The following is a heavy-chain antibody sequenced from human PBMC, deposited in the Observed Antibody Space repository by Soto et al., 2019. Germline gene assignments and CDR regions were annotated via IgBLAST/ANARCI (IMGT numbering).Heavy chain of an antibody. J-gene: IGHJ3*02. Sequence: QMQLVQSGAEVKKPGASVKVSCKASGYTSTRHYIHWVRQAPGQGLEWMGIINSGGGHTYYAQKFQGRGALISDTSTSTVYMELSSLRSEDTAVYYCARDLLAAGSDALDIWGQGTMVTVSS. V-gene: IGHV1-46*01. D-gene: IGHD6-13*01. CDR2: INSGGGHT. CDR1: GYTSTRHY. CDR3: ARDLLAAGSDALDI.